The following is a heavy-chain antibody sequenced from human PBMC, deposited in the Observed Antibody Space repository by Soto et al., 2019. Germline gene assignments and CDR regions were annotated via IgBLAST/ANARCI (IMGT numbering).Heavy chain of an antibody. CDR1: GGSISSYY. CDR2: IYYSGST. Sequence: ASEMLSLTCTVAGGSISSYYWSWIRQPPGKGLEWIGYIYYSGSTNYNPSLKSRVTISVDTSKNQFSLKLSSVTAADTAVYYCARRYSSAFDIWGQGTMVTVSS. J-gene: IGHJ3*02. D-gene: IGHD6-13*01. CDR3: ARRYSSAFDI. V-gene: IGHV4-59*08.